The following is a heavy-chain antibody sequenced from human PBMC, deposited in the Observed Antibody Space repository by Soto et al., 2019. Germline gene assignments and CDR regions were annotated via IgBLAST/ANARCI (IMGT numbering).Heavy chain of an antibody. CDR2: INTDGLS. CDR3: ARVPVAVAATEDYYGLDV. Sequence: SETLSLTCSVSGVSLTSSSWIWIRQSAGGGLEWMGRINTDGLSTYSPSFKSRLTMSLDTSKNQVSLRLISVTAADTAVYFCARVPVAVAATEDYYGLDVWGQGTTVTVSS. D-gene: IGHD2-15*01. V-gene: IGHV4-4*07. J-gene: IGHJ6*02. CDR1: GVSLTSSS.